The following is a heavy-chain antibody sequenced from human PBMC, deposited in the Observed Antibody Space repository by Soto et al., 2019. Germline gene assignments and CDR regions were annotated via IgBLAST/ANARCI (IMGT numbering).Heavy chain of an antibody. CDR3: ARDQTYYYGSGSQTRSYYYGMDV. J-gene: IGHJ6*02. V-gene: IGHV4-59*01. D-gene: IGHD3-10*01. CDR2: IYYSGST. Sequence: SETLSLTCTVSGGSISSYYWSWIRQPPGKGLEWIGYIYYSGSTNYNPSLKSRVTISVDTSKNQFSLKLSSVTAADTAVYYCARDQTYYYGSGSQTRSYYYGMDVWGQGTTVTVSS. CDR1: GGSISSYY.